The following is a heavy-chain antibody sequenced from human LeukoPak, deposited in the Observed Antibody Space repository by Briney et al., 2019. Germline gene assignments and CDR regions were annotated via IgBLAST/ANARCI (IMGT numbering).Heavy chain of an antibody. V-gene: IGHV4-4*02. Sequence: PSGTLSLTCAVSGGSISSTNWWSWVRQSPGKGLEWIGEIYHSGSTNYNPSLKSRVTISVDTSKNQFSLKLSSVTAADTAVYYCARTTMVRGTYYMDVWGKGTTVTISS. CDR2: IYHSGST. CDR3: ARTTMVRGTYYMDV. J-gene: IGHJ6*03. D-gene: IGHD3-10*01. CDR1: GGSISSTNW.